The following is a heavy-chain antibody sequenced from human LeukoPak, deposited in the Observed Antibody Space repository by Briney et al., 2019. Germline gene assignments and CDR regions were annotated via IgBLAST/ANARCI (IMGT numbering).Heavy chain of an antibody. CDR3: ARIEGTMGGGLRGYYYYYMDV. V-gene: IGHV3-7*01. D-gene: IGHD4/OR15-4a*01. CDR2: IKQDGSEK. CDR1: GFTFSSYW. Sequence: GGSLRLSCAASGFTFSSYWMSWVRQAPGKGLEWVANIKQDGSEKYYVDSVKGRFTISRDNAKNSLYLQMNSLRAEDTAVYYCARIEGTMGGGLRGYYYYYMDVRGKGTTVTVSS. J-gene: IGHJ6*03.